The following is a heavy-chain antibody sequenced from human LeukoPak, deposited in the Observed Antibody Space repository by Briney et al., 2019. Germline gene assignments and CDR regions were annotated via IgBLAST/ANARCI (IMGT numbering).Heavy chain of an antibody. CDR2: MSHSGGT. D-gene: IGHD3-22*01. Sequence: PSETLSLTCAVSGGSISSIDWWTWVRQPPGKELEWIGEMSHSGGTNYNPSLRSRVTMSVDKSKNQCSLNLSSVTAADTAVYYCARDGYYDSSGYYPIDYWGQGTLVTVSS. CDR1: GGSISSIDW. CDR3: ARDGYYDSSGYYPIDY. V-gene: IGHV4-4*02. J-gene: IGHJ4*02.